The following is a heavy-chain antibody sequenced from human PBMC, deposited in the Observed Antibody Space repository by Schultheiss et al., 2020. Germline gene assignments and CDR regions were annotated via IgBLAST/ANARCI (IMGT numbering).Heavy chain of an antibody. CDR3: AKDLHEGYSYGSCDY. J-gene: IGHJ4*02. CDR1: GGSISSGDYY. V-gene: IGHV4-30-4*01. CDR2: IYYSGST. D-gene: IGHD5-18*01. Sequence: SATMPLTCTVSGGSISSGDYYWSWIRQPPGKGLEWIGYIYYSGSTNYNPSLKSRVTISVDTSKNQFSLKLSSVTAADTAVYYCAKDLHEGYSYGSCDYWGPGTLFTVSS.